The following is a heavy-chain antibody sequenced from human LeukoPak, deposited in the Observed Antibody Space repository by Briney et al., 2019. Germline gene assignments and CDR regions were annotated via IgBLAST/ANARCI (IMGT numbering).Heavy chain of an antibody. J-gene: IGHJ4*02. CDR3: AIGERSYYFDY. CDR2: MNPNSANT. V-gene: IGHV1-8*01. CDR1: GYTFTTYD. D-gene: IGHD1-1*01. Sequence: ASVKVSCKASGYTFTTYDITWVRQATGQGLEWMGWMNPNSANTGYAQKFQGRVTMTRNTSISTAYMELSSLRSEDTAVYYCAIGERSYYFDYWGQGTLVTVSS.